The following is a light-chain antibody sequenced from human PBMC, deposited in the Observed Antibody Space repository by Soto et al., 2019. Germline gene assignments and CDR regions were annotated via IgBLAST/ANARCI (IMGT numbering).Light chain of an antibody. CDR1: QAIRND. CDR3: LQDYNYPLT. Sequence: AIQMTQSPSSLSASVGDRVTITCRASQAIRNDLGWFQQKPGKAPKLLIYAASSLQSGVPSRFSGSGVGTDFTLTITSLQPEDFATYYCLQDYNYPLTFGGGTKVEIK. CDR2: AAS. J-gene: IGKJ4*01. V-gene: IGKV1-6*01.